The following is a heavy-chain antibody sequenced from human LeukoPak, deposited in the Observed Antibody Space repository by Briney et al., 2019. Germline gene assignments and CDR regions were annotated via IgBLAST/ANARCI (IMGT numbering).Heavy chain of an antibody. V-gene: IGHV3-23*01. CDR2: ISGSGTNT. CDR3: AKRRHYYGSGDYYRDP. CDR1: GFTFSSYA. J-gene: IGHJ5*02. Sequence: PGGSLRLSCAASGFTFSSYAMSWVRQAPGKGLEWVSSISGSGTNTYYADSVKGGFTISSDNSRNLLFLQMSSLRVEDTAVYYCAKRRHYYGSGDYYRDPWGQGTLVTVSS. D-gene: IGHD3-10*01.